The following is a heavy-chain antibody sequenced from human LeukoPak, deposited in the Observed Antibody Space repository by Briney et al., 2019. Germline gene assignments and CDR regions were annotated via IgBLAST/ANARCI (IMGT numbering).Heavy chain of an antibody. CDR3: ARVLDYGDLEPHLDY. D-gene: IGHD4-17*01. J-gene: IGHJ4*02. CDR2: ISYDGSNK. Sequence: PGGSLRLSCAASGFTFTDYGIHWVRQAPGKGLEWVAVISYDGSNKYYADSVKGRFTISRDNSKNTLYLQMNSLRAEDTAVYYCARVLDYGDLEPHLDYWGQGTLVTVSS. V-gene: IGHV3-30*03. CDR1: GFTFTDYG.